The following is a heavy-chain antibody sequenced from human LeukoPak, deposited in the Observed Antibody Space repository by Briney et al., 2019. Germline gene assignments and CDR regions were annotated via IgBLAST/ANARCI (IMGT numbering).Heavy chain of an antibody. CDR2: INHSGST. J-gene: IGHJ6*03. Sequence: PSETLSLTCAVYGGSFSGYYWSWIRQPPGKGLEWIGEINHSGSTNYNPSLKSRVTISVDTSKNQFSLKLSPVTAADTAVYYCARRGVRGVYYYYYMDVWGKGTTVTISS. CDR1: GGSFSGYY. CDR3: ARRGVRGVYYYYYMDV. D-gene: IGHD3-10*01. V-gene: IGHV4-34*01.